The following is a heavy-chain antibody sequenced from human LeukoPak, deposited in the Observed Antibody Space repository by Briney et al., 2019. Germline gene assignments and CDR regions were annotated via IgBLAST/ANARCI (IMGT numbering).Heavy chain of an antibody. CDR3: ANVDIAATSLVDY. V-gene: IGHV3-30*04. Sequence: GGSLSLSCAASGFPFRSYAKHWVRQAPGKGLEWVAVISYDGSNRYYADSVKGRFTISRDNSKNTLYLQMNSLRGEDTAVYYCANVDIAATSLVDYWGQGTLVTVSS. CDR1: GFPFRSYA. CDR2: ISYDGSNR. J-gene: IGHJ4*02. D-gene: IGHD5-12*01.